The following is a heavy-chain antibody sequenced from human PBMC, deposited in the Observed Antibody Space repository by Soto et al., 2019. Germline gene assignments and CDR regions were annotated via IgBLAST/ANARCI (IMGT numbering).Heavy chain of an antibody. CDR2: ISGSGGYT. Sequence: EVQLLDSGGGLVQPGGSLRLSCEASGFTFSPYAMNWVRQAPGKGLEWVSVISGSGGYTYYADSVKGRFTISRDNSKNTLYPQMSSLIAGDTARYYCAKVRVAPRGGGAFDIWGQGTMVTVSS. D-gene: IGHD6-6*01. V-gene: IGHV3-23*01. CDR3: AKVRVAPRGGGAFDI. CDR1: GFTFSPYA. J-gene: IGHJ3*02.